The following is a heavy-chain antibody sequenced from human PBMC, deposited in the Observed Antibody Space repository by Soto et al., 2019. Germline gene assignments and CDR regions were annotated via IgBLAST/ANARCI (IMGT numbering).Heavy chain of an antibody. D-gene: IGHD5-18*01. J-gene: IGHJ4*02. Sequence: SETLSLTCTVSGCSISSGDYYWSWIRHPPGKGLEWIGYIYYSGSTYYNPSLKSRVTISVDTSKNQFSLKLSSVTAADTAVYDGASGHTPTAGSEDWGQGTRVTVAS. V-gene: IGHV4-30-4*01. CDR2: IYYSGST. CDR3: ASGHTPTAGSED. CDR1: GCSISSGDYY.